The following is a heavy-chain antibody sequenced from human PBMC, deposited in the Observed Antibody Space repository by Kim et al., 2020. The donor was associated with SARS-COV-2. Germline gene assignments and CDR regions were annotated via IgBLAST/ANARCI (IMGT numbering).Heavy chain of an antibody. CDR2: IYYSGST. Sequence: SETLSLTCTVSGCSVSSYYWSWIRQPPGKGLEWIGNIYYSGSTKFNPSLKSRVTISADTSKNQFSLKLTSVTAADTAVYYCVQCISIWYFDLWGRGTL. J-gene: IGHJ2*01. CDR1: GCSVSSYY. CDR3: VQCISIWYFDL. V-gene: IGHV4-59*02. D-gene: IGHD3-3*02.